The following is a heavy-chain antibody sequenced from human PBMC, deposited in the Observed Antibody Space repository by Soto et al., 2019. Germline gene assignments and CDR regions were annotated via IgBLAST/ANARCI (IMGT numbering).Heavy chain of an antibody. CDR2: ISGSGGST. D-gene: IGHD1-1*01. Sequence: EVQLLESGGGLVQPGGSLRLACAASGFTFSSYAMSWVRQAPGKGLEWVSAISGSGGSTYYADSVKGRFTISRDNFKHTLYLQMSSLRAEDNAVYYCAKDSGTPFVQDFDYWGQGTLVTV. V-gene: IGHV3-23*01. CDR3: AKDSGTPFVQDFDY. CDR1: GFTFSSYA. J-gene: IGHJ4*02.